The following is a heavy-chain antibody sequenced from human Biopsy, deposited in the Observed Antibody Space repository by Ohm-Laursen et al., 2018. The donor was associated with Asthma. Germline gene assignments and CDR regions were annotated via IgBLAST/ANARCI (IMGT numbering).Heavy chain of an antibody. J-gene: IGHJ4*02. V-gene: IGHV3-30*03. CDR1: GFSGLTFRDFG. CDR3: ARDAWELQKPYAYYFDY. Sequence: SLRLSCAASGFSGLTFRDFGMHWVRQAPGKGLEWVAVISYDGSNKYYADSVKGRFTISRDNSKNTLYLQMNSLRAEDTAVYYCARDAWELQKPYAYYFDYWGQGTLVTVSS. CDR2: ISYDGSNK. D-gene: IGHD1-26*01.